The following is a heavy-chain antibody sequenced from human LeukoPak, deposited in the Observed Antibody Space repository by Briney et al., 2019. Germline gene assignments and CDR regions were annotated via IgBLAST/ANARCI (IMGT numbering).Heavy chain of an antibody. CDR2: INPNSGGT. V-gene: IGHV1-2*02. Sequence: VASVKVSCKASGYTFTSYGISWVRQAPGQGLEWMGWINPNSGGTNYAQKFQGRVTMTRDTSISTAHMELSRLRSDDTAVYYCARRGIAARRFYLAKLDAFDIWGQGTMVTVSS. CDR1: GYTFTSYG. J-gene: IGHJ3*02. D-gene: IGHD6-6*01. CDR3: ARRGIAARRFYLAKLDAFDI.